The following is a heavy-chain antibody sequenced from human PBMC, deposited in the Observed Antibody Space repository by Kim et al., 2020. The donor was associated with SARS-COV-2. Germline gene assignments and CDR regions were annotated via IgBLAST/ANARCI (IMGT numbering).Heavy chain of an antibody. J-gene: IGHJ5*02. Sequence: SETLSLTCTVSGGSISSSSYYWGWIRQHPGKGLEWIGYIYYSGSTYYNPSLKSRVTISVDTSKNQFSLKLSSVTAADTAVYYCARVGVVLDWFDPWGQGTLVTLSS. V-gene: IGHV4-31*03. CDR1: GGSISSSSYY. CDR3: ARVGVVLDWFDP. D-gene: IGHD2-8*02. CDR2: IYYSGST.